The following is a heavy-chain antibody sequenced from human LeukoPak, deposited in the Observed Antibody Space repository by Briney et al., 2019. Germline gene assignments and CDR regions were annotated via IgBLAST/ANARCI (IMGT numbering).Heavy chain of an antibody. V-gene: IGHV3-21*01. CDR2: VSSSSSYI. D-gene: IGHD6-6*01. Sequence: NPGGSLRLSCAASGFTSSSYSMNWVRQAPGKGLEWVSSVSSSSSYIYYADSVKGRFTISRDNAKNSLYLQMNSPRAEDTAVYYCARNFPGSSSSPDWGQGTLVTVSS. CDR1: GFTSSSYS. CDR3: ARNFPGSSSSPD. J-gene: IGHJ4*02.